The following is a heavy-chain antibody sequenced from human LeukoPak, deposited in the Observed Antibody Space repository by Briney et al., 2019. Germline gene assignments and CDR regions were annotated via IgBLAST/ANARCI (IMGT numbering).Heavy chain of an antibody. V-gene: IGHV3-21*01. D-gene: IGHD6-6*01. Sequence: GGSLRLSCAASGFAFSSYSMNWVRQAPGKGLEWVSSISSSSSYIYYADSVKGRFTISRDNAKNSLYLQMNSLRAEDTAVYYCAREYSSSFGGYNWFDPWGQGTLVTVSS. CDR3: AREYSSSFGGYNWFDP. CDR2: ISSSSSYI. CDR1: GFAFSSYS. J-gene: IGHJ5*02.